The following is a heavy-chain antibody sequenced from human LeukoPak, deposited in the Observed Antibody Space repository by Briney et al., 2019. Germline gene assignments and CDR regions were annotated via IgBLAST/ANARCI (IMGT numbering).Heavy chain of an antibody. CDR2: IYYSGST. D-gene: IGHD3-3*01. Sequence: SETLSLTCTVSGGSISSSSYYWGWIRQPPGKGLEWIGSIYYSGSTYYNPSLKSRVTISVDTSKNQFSLKLSSVTAADTAVYYCARGSGYDFWSGYDYFQHWGQGTLVTVSS. CDR1: GGSISSSSYY. V-gene: IGHV4-39*01. CDR3: ARGSGYDFWSGYDYFQH. J-gene: IGHJ1*01.